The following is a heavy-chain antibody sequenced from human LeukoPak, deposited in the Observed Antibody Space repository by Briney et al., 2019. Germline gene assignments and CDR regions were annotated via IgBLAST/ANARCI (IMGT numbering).Heavy chain of an antibody. D-gene: IGHD6-13*01. J-gene: IGHJ2*01. CDR3: ARDGAGIAAAGSYWYFDL. CDR1: GFTFSSYS. Sequence: GGSLRLSCAASGFTFSSYSMNWVRQAPGRGLEWVSSICSSSSYIYYADSVKGRFTISRDNAKNSLYLQMNSLRAEDTAVYYCARDGAGIAAAGSYWYFDLWGRGTLVTVSS. V-gene: IGHV3-21*01. CDR2: ICSSSSYI.